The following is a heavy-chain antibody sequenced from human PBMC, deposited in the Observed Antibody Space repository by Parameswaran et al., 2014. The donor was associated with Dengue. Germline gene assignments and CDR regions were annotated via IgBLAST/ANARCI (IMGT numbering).Heavy chain of an antibody. Sequence: GESLKISCAASGFSFRSNAMHWVRQAPGKGLEWVAVISSDGSEKHYGDAVKGRFTISRDNSKNTLSLQMNSLRTEDTAVYYCVEGYNSGYYFAYWGQGTLVTVSS. V-gene: IGHV3-30-3*01. J-gene: IGHJ4*02. D-gene: IGHD5-24*01. CDR3: VEGYNSGYYFAY. CDR1: GFSFRSNA. CDR2: ISSDGSEK.